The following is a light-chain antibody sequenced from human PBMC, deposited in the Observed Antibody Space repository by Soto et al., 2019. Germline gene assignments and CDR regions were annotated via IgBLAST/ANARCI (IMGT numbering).Light chain of an antibody. Sequence: DILMTQSQATLSVSPGERVTVSCRASQSITSNLAWYQQKPGQAPRLLIYGASTRVIGVPDRFSGGRSGTELTLTISSLQSEDIAVYFCQKYNDCPPFTFGQGT. CDR2: GAS. V-gene: IGKV3-15*01. CDR3: QKYNDCPPFT. J-gene: IGKJ2*01. CDR1: QSITSN.